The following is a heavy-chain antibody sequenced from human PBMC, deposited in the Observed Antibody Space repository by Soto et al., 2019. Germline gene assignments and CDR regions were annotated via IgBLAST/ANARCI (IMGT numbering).Heavy chain of an antibody. V-gene: IGHV3-23*01. Sequence: EVQLLESGGGLVQPGGSLRLSCAASGFTFSSYAMSWVRQAPGKGLEWVSAISGSGGSTYYADSVKGRFTISRDNSKNTLYLQMNSLRAEDTAVYYCAKDQGIAVAMAPSYYYYGMDVWGQGTTVTVSS. J-gene: IGHJ6*02. CDR2: ISGSGGST. CDR1: GFTFSSYA. CDR3: AKDQGIAVAMAPSYYYYGMDV. D-gene: IGHD6-19*01.